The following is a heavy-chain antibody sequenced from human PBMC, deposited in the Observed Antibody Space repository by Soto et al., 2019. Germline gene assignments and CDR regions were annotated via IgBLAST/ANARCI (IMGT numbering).Heavy chain of an antibody. D-gene: IGHD3-22*01. CDR3: AREYYYDSSGFYYTYYYGMDV. CDR1: GFTFSSYW. CDR2: INSDGSST. J-gene: IGHJ6*02. V-gene: IGHV3-74*01. Sequence: GGSLRLSCAASGFTFSSYWMHWVRQAPGKGLVWVSRINSDGSSTSYADSVKGRFTISRDNAKNTLYLQMNSLRAEDTAVYYCAREYYYDSSGFYYTYYYGMDVWGQGTMVTVSS.